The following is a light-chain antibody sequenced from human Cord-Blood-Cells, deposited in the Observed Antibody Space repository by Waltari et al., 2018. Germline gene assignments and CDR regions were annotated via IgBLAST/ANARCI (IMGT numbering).Light chain of an antibody. J-gene: IGLJ2*01. CDR2: DVS. CDR3: CSYAGSYTYVV. Sequence: QSALTQPRSVSGSPGQSVTISCTGTSSDVGGYNYVSWYQQHPGKAPKLMIYDVSKRPSGVTDRFSGSKAGNTASLPISGLQAEDEADYYCCSYAGSYTYVVFGGGTKLTVL. V-gene: IGLV2-11*01. CDR1: SSDVGGYNY.